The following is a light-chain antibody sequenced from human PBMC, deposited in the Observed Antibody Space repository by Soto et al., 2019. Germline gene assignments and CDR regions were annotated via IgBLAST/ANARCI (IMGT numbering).Light chain of an antibody. CDR2: DAS. CDR1: QSVSSY. CDR3: QQRSNWPVT. Sequence: EMVLTQSPGTLSLSPGERATLSCRASQSVSSYLAWYQQKPGQAPRLLIYDASTRATGISARFSGSGSGTDFTLTISSREPEDFAVYYCQQRSNWPVTFGQGTKVEVK. V-gene: IGKV3-11*01. J-gene: IGKJ1*01.